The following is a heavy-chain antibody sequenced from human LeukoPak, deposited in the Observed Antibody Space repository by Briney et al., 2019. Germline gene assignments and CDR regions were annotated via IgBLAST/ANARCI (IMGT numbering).Heavy chain of an antibody. CDR3: ARDLVYYYDSSGKRTGAFDI. CDR2: IYYSGST. J-gene: IGHJ3*02. Sequence: SETLSLTCTVSGGSISSYYWRWIRQPPGKGLEWIGYIYYSGSTNYNPSLKSRVTISVDTSKNQFSLKLSSVTAADTAVYYCARDLVYYYDSSGKRTGAFDIWGQGTMVTVSS. D-gene: IGHD3-22*01. CDR1: GGSISSYY. V-gene: IGHV4-59*01.